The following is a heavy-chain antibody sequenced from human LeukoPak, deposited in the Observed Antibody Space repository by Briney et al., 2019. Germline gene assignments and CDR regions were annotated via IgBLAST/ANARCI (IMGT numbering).Heavy chain of an antibody. J-gene: IGHJ4*02. Sequence: ASVKVSCKASGYTFTGYYMHWVRQAPGQGLEWMGRINPNSGGTNYAQKFQGRVTMTRDTSISTAYMELSRLRSDDTAVYYCARVSGEGYCSSTSCYNPVDYWGQGTLVTVSS. CDR3: ARVSGEGYCSSTSCYNPVDY. D-gene: IGHD2-2*02. V-gene: IGHV1-2*06. CDR1: GYTFTGYY. CDR2: INPNSGGT.